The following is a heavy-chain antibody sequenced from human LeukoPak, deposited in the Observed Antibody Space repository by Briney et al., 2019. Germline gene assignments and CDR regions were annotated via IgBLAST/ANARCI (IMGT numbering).Heavy chain of an antibody. J-gene: IGHJ3*02. Sequence: GGSLRLSCAASGFTFSSYWMDWGRQAPGKGLVWVSRIKSDGSSTSYADSVKGRFTISRDNAKNTLYLQMKSLRAEDTAVYYCARRGAVTYAFDIWGQGTMVTVPS. CDR1: GFTFSSYW. D-gene: IGHD4-17*01. CDR3: ARRGAVTYAFDI. V-gene: IGHV3-74*01. CDR2: IKSDGSST.